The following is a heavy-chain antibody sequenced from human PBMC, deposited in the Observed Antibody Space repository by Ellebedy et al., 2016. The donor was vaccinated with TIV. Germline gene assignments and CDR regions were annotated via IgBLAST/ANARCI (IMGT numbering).Heavy chain of an antibody. CDR3: ARGDSSTWAGLSGGMDV. J-gene: IGHJ6*02. CDR1: GYTFTTYG. Sequence: ASVKVSXKASGYTFTTYGVSWVRQAPGQGLEWMGWISAYNGNTKYAQKFQGRVTMTTDTFTNTAYMELRSLRSDDTAVYYCARGDSSTWAGLSGGMDVWGQGTTVTVSS. D-gene: IGHD6-13*01. V-gene: IGHV1-18*01. CDR2: ISAYNGNT.